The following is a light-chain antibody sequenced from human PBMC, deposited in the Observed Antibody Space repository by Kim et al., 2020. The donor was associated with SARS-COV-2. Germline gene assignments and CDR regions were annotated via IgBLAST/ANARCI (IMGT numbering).Light chain of an antibody. CDR1: SGSIASNY. V-gene: IGLV6-57*04. CDR3: QSYDSSNRNWV. J-gene: IGLJ3*02. CDR2: EDN. Sequence: NFMLTQPHSVSESPGKTVTISCTRSSGSIASNYVQWYQQRPGSAPTTVIYEDNQRPSGVPDRFSGSIDSSSNSASLTISGLKTEDEADYYCQSYDSSNRNWVCGGGTQLTVL.